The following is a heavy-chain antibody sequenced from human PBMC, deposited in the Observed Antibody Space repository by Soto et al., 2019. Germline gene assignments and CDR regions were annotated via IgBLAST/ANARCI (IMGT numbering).Heavy chain of an antibody. CDR2: IYYTGST. CDR1: GGSISDYY. V-gene: IGHV4-59*01. Sequence: QVQLQESGPGLVKPSETLSLTCTVSGGSISDYYWSWIRQPPGKGLEWIGYIYYTGSTNYNPSLKSRVTISLDTSKNQFSLKLRSVTAADTAVYYCTRDKGAHYDSSGWVFDYWGQGTLVTVSS. J-gene: IGHJ4*02. D-gene: IGHD3-22*01. CDR3: TRDKGAHYDSSGWVFDY.